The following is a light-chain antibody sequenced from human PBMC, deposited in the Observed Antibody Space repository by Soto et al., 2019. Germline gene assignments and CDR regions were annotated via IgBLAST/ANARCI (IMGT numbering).Light chain of an antibody. J-gene: IGKJ2*01. CDR3: QQYGNSPRT. V-gene: IGKV3-20*01. CDR2: GAS. Sequence: EIVLTQSPDTLSLSPGERATLSCRASQSVSSSYLAWYQQKPGQAPRLLIYGASSRATGIPDRFSGSESGTDFALTVSGLEPEDFAIYYCQQYGNSPRTFGQGTRVDVK. CDR1: QSVSSSY.